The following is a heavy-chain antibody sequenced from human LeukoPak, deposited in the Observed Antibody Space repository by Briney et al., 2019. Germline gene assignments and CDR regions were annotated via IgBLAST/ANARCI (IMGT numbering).Heavy chain of an antibody. CDR3: ARDRHGPRNYYYYMDV. Sequence: ASVKVSCKASGYTFTAYYMHWVRQAPAQGLEWMGWINPNSGGTNYAQKFQGRVTITTDESTSTAYMKLSSLRSEDTAVYYCARDRHGPRNYYYYMDVWGKGTTVTVSS. V-gene: IGHV1-2*02. CDR1: GYTFTAYY. CDR2: INPNSGGT. J-gene: IGHJ6*03.